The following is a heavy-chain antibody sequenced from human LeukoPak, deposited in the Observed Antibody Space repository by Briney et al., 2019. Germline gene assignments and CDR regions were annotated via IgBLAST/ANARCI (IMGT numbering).Heavy chain of an antibody. CDR3: AKDLRAYNLRGFDY. D-gene: IGHD1-1*01. CDR1: GVSFSGYA. J-gene: IGHJ4*02. V-gene: IGHV3-23*01. Sequence: GGSLRLSCAASGVSFSGYAMSWVRQAPGKGLDWVSGISGSGGTTYYADSVKGRFTISRDNSKNTLYLQMNSLRAEDTAVYYCAKDLRAYNLRGFDYWGQGALVTVSS. CDR2: ISGSGGTT.